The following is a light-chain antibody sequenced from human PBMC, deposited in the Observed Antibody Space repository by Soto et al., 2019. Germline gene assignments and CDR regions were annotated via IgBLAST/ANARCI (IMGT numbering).Light chain of an antibody. J-gene: IGKJ1*01. CDR1: QSVGSD. Sequence: EIVMTQSPTTLSVSPGESVTLSCRASQSVGSDLAWYQQIPGQAPRLLIYGASTRATGIPARFSGSGSATEFTLTISSLQSEDFAVYYCQQYSIWRTFGQGTKVEIK. CDR3: QQYSIWRT. CDR2: GAS. V-gene: IGKV3-15*01.